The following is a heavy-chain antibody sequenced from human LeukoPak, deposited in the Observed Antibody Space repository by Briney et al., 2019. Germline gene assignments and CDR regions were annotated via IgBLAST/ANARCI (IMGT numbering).Heavy chain of an antibody. V-gene: IGHV4-34*01. D-gene: IGHD6-19*01. CDR3: ARGIAVADLSFDY. J-gene: IGHJ4*02. CDR2: INHSGST. CDR1: GGSFSGYY. Sequence: SETLSLTCAVYGGSFSGYYWSWIRQPPGKGLEWIGEINHSGSTNYNPSLKSRVTISVDTSKNQFSLKLSSVTAADTAVYYCARGIAVADLSFDYWGQGTLVTVSS.